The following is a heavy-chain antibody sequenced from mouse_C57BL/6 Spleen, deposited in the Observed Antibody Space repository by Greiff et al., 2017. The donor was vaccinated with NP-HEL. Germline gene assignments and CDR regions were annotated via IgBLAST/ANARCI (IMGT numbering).Heavy chain of an antibody. CDR1: GYTFTDYN. V-gene: IGHV1-22*01. D-gene: IGHD1-1*01. J-gene: IGHJ3*01. CDR3: ARSGATVVRGFAY. Sequence: VQLQQSGPELVKPGASVKMSCKASGYTFTDYNMHWVKQSHGKSLEWIGYINPNNGGTRYNQKFKGKATLTVNKSSSTAYMELRSLTSEDSAVYYCARSGATVVRGFAYWGQGTLVTVSA. CDR2: INPNNGGT.